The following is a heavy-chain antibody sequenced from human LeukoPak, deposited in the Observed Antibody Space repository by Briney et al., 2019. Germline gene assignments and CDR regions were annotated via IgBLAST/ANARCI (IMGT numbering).Heavy chain of an antibody. Sequence: PGGSLRLSCAASGFTFSNYWMNWVRQAPGKGLEWVANIKQDGSEKNYVDSVKGRFTISRDNSKNTLFLQMNSLRAEDTAVYYCAKDHNVWGSFRYGRFDYWGQGTLVTVSS. CDR3: AKDHNVWGSFRYGRFDY. D-gene: IGHD3-16*02. V-gene: IGHV3-7*01. J-gene: IGHJ4*02. CDR2: IKQDGSEK. CDR1: GFTFSNYW.